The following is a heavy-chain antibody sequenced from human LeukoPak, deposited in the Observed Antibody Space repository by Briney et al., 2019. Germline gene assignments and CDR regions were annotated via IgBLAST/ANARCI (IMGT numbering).Heavy chain of an antibody. J-gene: IGHJ4*02. CDR2: ISHDEMHK. CDR3: AKDGGVPD. CDR1: GFTFSTYV. V-gene: IGHV3-30*02. D-gene: IGHD3-3*01. Sequence: GGSLRLSCAGSGFTFSTYVMQWVRQAPGKGLEWVARISHDEMHKSYADSVKGRVTISRDNAKNSLYLQMNSLRAEDTALYYCAKDGGVPDWGQGTLVTFSS.